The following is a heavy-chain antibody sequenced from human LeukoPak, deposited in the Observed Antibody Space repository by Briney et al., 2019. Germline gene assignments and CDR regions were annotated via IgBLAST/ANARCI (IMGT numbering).Heavy chain of an antibody. Sequence: SVTVSFKASGGTFSSYAISWVRQAPAQGLEWMGRIIPIFGTANYAQKFQGRVTITTDESTSTAYMELSSLRSEDTAAYYCARGRVTIFGVVAFDPWAQGTLVTVSS. J-gene: IGHJ5*02. V-gene: IGHV1-69*05. D-gene: IGHD3-3*01. CDR1: GGTFSSYA. CDR2: IIPIFGTA. CDR3: ARGRVTIFGVVAFDP.